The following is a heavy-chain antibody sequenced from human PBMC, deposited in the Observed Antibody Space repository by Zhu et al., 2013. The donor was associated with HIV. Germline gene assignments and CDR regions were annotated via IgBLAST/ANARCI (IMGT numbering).Heavy chain of an antibody. V-gene: IGHV4-30-4*01. Sequence: QVQLQESGPGLVKPSQTLSLTCTVSGGSISSGDYYWSWIRQPPGKGLEWIGYIYYSGSTYYNPSLKSRVTISVDTSKNQFSLKLSSVTAADTAVYYCARDSNTMVQGVIINYYGMDVWGQGTTVTVSS. CDR2: IYYSGST. CDR3: ARDSNTMVQGVIINYYGMDV. CDR1: GGSISSGDYY. D-gene: IGHD3-10*01. J-gene: IGHJ6*02.